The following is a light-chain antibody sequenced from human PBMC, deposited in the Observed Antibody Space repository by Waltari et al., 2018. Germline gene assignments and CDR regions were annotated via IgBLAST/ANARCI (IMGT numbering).Light chain of an antibody. V-gene: IGLV2-14*01. CDR1: GRDVGGYDY. Sequence: QSALTQPASVSGSPGPAIILSCPGTGRDVGGYDYVSWYQQYPGKAPRLIIYDVYNRPSGVSNRFSGSKSDNTASLTISGLQAEDESVYYCSSYTSSGVVFGGGTKLTVL. CDR2: DVY. CDR3: SSYTSSGVV. J-gene: IGLJ2*01.